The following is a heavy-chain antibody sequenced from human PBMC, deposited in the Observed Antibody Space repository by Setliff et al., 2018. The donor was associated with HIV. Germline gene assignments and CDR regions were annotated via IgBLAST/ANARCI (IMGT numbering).Heavy chain of an antibody. V-gene: IGHV4-59*12. CDR1: GASIRSFH. CDR2: IYYSGSA. Sequence: SETLSLTCTVSGASIRSFHWSWIRQPPGKGLEWIGYIYYSGSANYTPSLKSRVTISLDTSKNQFSLNLSSVTAADTAVYYCARSAYDSSGLPYWGQGTLVTVSS. J-gene: IGHJ4*02. CDR3: ARSAYDSSGLPY. D-gene: IGHD3-22*01.